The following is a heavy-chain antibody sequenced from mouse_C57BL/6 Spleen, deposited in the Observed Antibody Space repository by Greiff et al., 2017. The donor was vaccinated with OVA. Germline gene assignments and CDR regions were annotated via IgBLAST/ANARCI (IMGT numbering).Heavy chain of an antibody. CDR3: VIYYDFYGEAWFAY. CDR1: GYTFTSYW. J-gene: IGHJ3*01. D-gene: IGHD2-4*01. Sequence: QVQLKQPGAGLVRPGSSVKLSCKASGYTFTSYWMHWVKQRPIQGLEWIGNIDPSDSETHYNQKFKDKATLTVDKSSSTAYMQLSSLTSEDSAVYYCVIYYDFYGEAWFAYWGQGTLVTVSA. CDR2: IDPSDSET. V-gene: IGHV1-52*01.